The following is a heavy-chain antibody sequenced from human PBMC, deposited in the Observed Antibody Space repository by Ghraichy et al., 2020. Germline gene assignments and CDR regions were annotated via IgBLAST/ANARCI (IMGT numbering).Heavy chain of an antibody. CDR3: AKDFRIAAAGTPFDY. CDR1: GFTFSSYA. J-gene: IGHJ4*02. V-gene: IGHV3-23*01. Sequence: ETLRLSCAASGFTFSSYAMSWVRQAPGKGLEWVSAISGSGGSTYYADSVKGRFTISRDNSKNTLYLQMNSLRAEDTAVYYCAKDFRIAAAGTPFDYWGQGTLVTVSS. D-gene: IGHD6-13*01. CDR2: ISGSGGST.